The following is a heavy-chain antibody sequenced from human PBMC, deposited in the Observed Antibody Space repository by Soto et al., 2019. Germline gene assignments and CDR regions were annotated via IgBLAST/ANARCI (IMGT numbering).Heavy chain of an antibody. V-gene: IGHV3-23*01. CDR2: ISGSGGGT. Sequence: PGGSLRLSCAASGFTFSSYAMSWVRQAPGKGLECVSTISGSGGGTYYADSMKGRFTISRDNSKNTLYLQMYSLRVEDTAVYYCARESDHWGQGTLVTVYS. J-gene: IGHJ4*02. CDR3: ARESDH. CDR1: GFTFSSYA.